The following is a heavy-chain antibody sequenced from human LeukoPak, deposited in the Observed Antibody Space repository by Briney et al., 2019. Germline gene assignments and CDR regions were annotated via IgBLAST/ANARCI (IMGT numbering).Heavy chain of an antibody. Sequence: GGSLRLSCAASGFTFSSYGMHWVRQAPGKGLEWVAVIWYDGSNKYYADSVKGRFTISRDNSKNTLYVQVNSLGTEDTAAYYCAKGSYYDSSGSFYFDYWGQGTLVTVSS. J-gene: IGHJ4*02. V-gene: IGHV3-33*06. CDR2: IWYDGSNK. CDR1: GFTFSSYG. D-gene: IGHD3-22*01. CDR3: AKGSYYDSSGSFYFDY.